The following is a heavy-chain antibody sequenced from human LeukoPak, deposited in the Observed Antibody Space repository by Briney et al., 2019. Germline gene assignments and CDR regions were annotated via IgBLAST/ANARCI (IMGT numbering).Heavy chain of an antibody. CDR2: ISAGNGNT. Sequence: ASVKVSCKASGYTFTSCAIHCVRQAPGQRLEWMGWISAGNGNTKYSQNFQGRVTFISNTSATTAFMELSSLRSEDAAVYYCARDSGSGNNDYWGQGTLVTVSS. J-gene: IGHJ4*02. CDR1: GYTFTSCA. CDR3: ARDSGSGNNDY. V-gene: IGHV1-3*01. D-gene: IGHD1-26*01.